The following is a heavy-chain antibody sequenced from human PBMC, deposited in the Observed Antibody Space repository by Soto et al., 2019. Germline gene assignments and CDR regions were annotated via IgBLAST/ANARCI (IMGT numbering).Heavy chain of an antibody. CDR2: IYYSGST. CDR1: GGSISSYY. Sequence: SETLSLTCTVSGGSISSYYWSWIRQPPGKGLEWIGYIYYSGSTNYNPSLKSRVTISVDTSKNQFSLKLSSVTAADTAVYYCARVFRSYCGGDCYSYYYYGMDVWGQGTTVTVSS. V-gene: IGHV4-59*01. D-gene: IGHD2-21*02. J-gene: IGHJ6*02. CDR3: ARVFRSYCGGDCYSYYYYGMDV.